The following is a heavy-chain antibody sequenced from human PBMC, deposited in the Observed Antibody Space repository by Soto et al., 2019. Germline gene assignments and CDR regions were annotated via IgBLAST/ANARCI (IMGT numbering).Heavy chain of an antibody. CDR3: ATGGGSGS. CDR1: GFTFTSSA. J-gene: IGHJ2*01. Sequence: DVQLLESGGGLVQPGGSLRLSCAASGFTFTSSALTWVRQAPGKGLEWVSGISGGGTITYYADSVMGRFTISRDNAKNTLYLQMNSLTAEDTAVYYCATGGGSGSWGRGTLVTVSS. D-gene: IGHD3-10*01. CDR2: ISGGGTIT. V-gene: IGHV3-23*01.